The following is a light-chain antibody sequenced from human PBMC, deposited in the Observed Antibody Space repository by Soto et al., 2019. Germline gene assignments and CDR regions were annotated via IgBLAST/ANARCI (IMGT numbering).Light chain of an antibody. Sequence: EVVMTQSPATVSVSPGERTSLSCRASQSVGTNLGWYQQKPGQAHRLLISKTSIRATGVPARFSGSGSGTEFTLTISSLQSEDFAVYYWQQYANWPLTFGGWTKVDIK. V-gene: IGKV3-15*01. CDR2: KTS. CDR1: QSVGTN. J-gene: IGKJ4*01. CDR3: QQYANWPLT.